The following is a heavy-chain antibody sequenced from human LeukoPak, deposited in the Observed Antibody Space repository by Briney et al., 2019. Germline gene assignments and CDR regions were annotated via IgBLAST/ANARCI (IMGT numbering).Heavy chain of an antibody. CDR2: ISSTSNSI. V-gene: IGHV3-48*02. Sequence: SGGSLILSCAASGFTFSSYSMNWVRQAPGKGLEWVSYISSTSNSIYYADSVKGRFTISRDNAKNSLYLQMNSPRDEDTAVYYCARDLVSSPYNWFDPWGQGTLVTVSS. D-gene: IGHD6-6*01. J-gene: IGHJ5*02. CDR1: GFTFSSYS. CDR3: ARDLVSSPYNWFDP.